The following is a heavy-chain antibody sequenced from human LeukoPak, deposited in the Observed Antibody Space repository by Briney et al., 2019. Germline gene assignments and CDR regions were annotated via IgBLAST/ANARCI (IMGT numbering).Heavy chain of an antibody. CDR1: GGTFSSYA. V-gene: IGHV1-69*13. D-gene: IGHD3-16*02. CDR3: ARDLYDYVWGSYLTLDY. J-gene: IGHJ4*02. Sequence: GASVKVSCKASGGTFSSYAISWVRQAPGQGREWVGGIIPIFGTANYAQKFRGGGTITADESTSTAYIELSSLRSEDTAVYYCARDLYDYVWGSYLTLDYWGQGTLVTVSS. CDR2: IIPIFGTA.